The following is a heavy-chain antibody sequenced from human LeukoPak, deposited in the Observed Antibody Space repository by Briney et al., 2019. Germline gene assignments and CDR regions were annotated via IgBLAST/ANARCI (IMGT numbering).Heavy chain of an antibody. D-gene: IGHD6-13*01. J-gene: IGHJ4*02. V-gene: IGHV1-69*06. Sequence: SVKVSCKASGDTFRRYSISWVRQAPGQGLEWLGGIIPVFRTANYAQKFQGRVTITADKSTTTAYMELRSLRSEDTAIYYCARGEAAAVTSFDSWGQGTLVTVSS. CDR1: GDTFRRYS. CDR3: ARGEAAAVTSFDS. CDR2: IIPVFRTA.